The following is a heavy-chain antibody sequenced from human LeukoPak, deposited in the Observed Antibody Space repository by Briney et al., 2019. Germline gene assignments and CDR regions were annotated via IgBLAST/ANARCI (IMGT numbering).Heavy chain of an antibody. J-gene: IGHJ6*02. D-gene: IGHD3-3*01. CDR3: ARASVDYGFWSGYVQGAYYYGMDV. V-gene: IGHV4-31*03. CDR1: GGSISSGGYY. CDR2: IYYSGST. Sequence: SETLSLTCTVSGGSISSGGYYWSWIRQHPGKGLEWIGYIYYSGSTYYNPSLKSRVTISVDTSKNQFSLKLSSVTAADTAVYYCARASVDYGFWSGYVQGAYYYGMDVWGQGTTVTVSS.